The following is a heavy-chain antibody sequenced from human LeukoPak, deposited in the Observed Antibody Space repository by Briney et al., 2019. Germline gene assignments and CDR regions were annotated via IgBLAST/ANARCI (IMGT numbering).Heavy chain of an antibody. V-gene: IGHV4-4*07. Sequence: SETLSLTCTVSGGSIRNDYWSCIRQPAGEGLEWIGRIYTSGSTNYNPSLKSRVTMSVDTSKNQFSLKLSSVTAADTAVYYCARDSVGGNSPFRYYYYGMDVWGQGTTVTVSS. CDR3: ARDSVGGNSPFRYYYYGMDV. J-gene: IGHJ6*02. CDR2: IYTSGST. D-gene: IGHD4-23*01. CDR1: GGSIRNDY.